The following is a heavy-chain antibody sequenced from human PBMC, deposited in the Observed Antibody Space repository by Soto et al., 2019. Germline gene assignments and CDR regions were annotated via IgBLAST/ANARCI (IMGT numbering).Heavy chain of an antibody. CDR1: VFTFSGSA. CDR3: TGVTIFGVVLDAFDI. Sequence: GGSLRLSCAASVFTFSGSAMHWVRQASGKGLEWVGRIRSKANSYATAYAASVKGRFTISRDDSKNTAYLQMNSLKTEDTAVYYCTGVTIFGVVLDAFDIWGQGTMVTVSS. V-gene: IGHV3-73*01. CDR2: IRSKANSYAT. D-gene: IGHD3-3*01. J-gene: IGHJ3*02.